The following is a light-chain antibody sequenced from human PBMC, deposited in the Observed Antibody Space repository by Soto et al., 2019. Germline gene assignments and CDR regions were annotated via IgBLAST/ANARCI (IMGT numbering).Light chain of an antibody. V-gene: IGLV1-44*01. CDR2: SND. Sequence: QSVLTQPPSASGPPGQRVTISCSGSVSNIGSNTVNWYQHLPGTAPRFLIYSNDQRPSGVPDRVSGSKSGTSASLAISGLQSEDEADHYCAAWDDSLNAYVFGTVTKLTVL. CDR3: AAWDDSLNAYV. CDR1: VSNIGSNT. J-gene: IGLJ1*01.